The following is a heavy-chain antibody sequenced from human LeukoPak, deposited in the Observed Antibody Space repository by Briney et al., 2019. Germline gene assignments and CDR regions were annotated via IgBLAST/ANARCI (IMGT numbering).Heavy chain of an antibody. V-gene: IGHV3-30*02. D-gene: IGHD1-26*01. Sequence: GGSLRLSCAASGFSFSNNGMHWVRQAPGKGLEWVAFIQSDGTNEYYADSVKGRLTISRDNSKNTLYLQINSLRAEDTALYYCAKARGTYCVDSWGQGTLVTVSS. CDR3: AKARGTYCVDS. CDR1: GFSFSNNG. J-gene: IGHJ4*02. CDR2: IQSDGTNE.